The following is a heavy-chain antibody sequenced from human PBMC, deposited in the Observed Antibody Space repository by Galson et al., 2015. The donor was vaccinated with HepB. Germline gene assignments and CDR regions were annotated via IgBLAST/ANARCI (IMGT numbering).Heavy chain of an antibody. V-gene: IGHV1-18*01. D-gene: IGHD3-22*01. CDR1: GYTFTSYG. Sequence: SVKVSCKASGYTFTSYGISWVRQAPGQGLEWMGWISAYNGNTNYAQKLQGRVTMTTDTSTSTAYMELRSLRSDDTAVYYCASGALYDSSGYLDYWGQGTLVTVSS. J-gene: IGHJ4*02. CDR2: ISAYNGNT. CDR3: ASGALYDSSGYLDY.